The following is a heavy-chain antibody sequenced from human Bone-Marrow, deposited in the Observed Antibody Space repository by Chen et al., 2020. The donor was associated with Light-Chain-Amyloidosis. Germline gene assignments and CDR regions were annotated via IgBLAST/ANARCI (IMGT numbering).Heavy chain of an antibody. D-gene: IGHD1-26*01. CDR3: VRDVMSTTGHRWFES. CDR1: GDSLFNDKYY. V-gene: IGHV4-61*02. CDR2: VYTSGST. Sequence: QVQLQESGPGLVKPSQTLSLTCTVSGDSLFNDKYYWHWIRQPAGKGLEWLGRVYTSGSTRYNPSLKSRITISVNTAKNQFSLNLTSVPATDTAVYYCVRDVMSTTGHRWFESWGQGTVVTVS. J-gene: IGHJ5*01.